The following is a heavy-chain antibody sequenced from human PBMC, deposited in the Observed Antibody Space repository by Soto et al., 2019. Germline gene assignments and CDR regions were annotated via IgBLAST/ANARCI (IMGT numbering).Heavy chain of an antibody. D-gene: IGHD6-13*01. V-gene: IGHV3-33*01. Sequence: QVQLVESGGGVVQPGRSLRLSCAASGFTFSRYGMHWVRQAPGKGLEWVAVIWYDGSNKYYADSVKGRFTISRDNSKNTLYLQMNSLRAEDTAVYYCARSGHSSSWSKFDYWGQGTLVTVSS. J-gene: IGHJ4*02. CDR2: IWYDGSNK. CDR3: ARSGHSSSWSKFDY. CDR1: GFTFSRYG.